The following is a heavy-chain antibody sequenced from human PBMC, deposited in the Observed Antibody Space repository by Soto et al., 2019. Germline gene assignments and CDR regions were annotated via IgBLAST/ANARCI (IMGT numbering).Heavy chain of an antibody. CDR1: VGSFSSHY. Sequence: SETLSLTCSVSVGSFSSHYWSWVRQPAGKGLGWIGRIYISGNTKYNPSFKSRVTMSVDTSKNQVSLRLSSVTAADTAVYYCARELKPYNSGWYFTLSWSQGTQVTVSS. V-gene: IGHV4-4*07. D-gene: IGHD6-19*01. CDR2: IYISGNT. J-gene: IGHJ5*02. CDR3: ARELKPYNSGWYFTLS.